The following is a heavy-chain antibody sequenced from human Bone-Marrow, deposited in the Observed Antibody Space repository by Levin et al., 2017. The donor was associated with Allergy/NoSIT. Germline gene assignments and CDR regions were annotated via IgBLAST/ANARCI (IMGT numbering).Heavy chain of an antibody. J-gene: IGHJ6*03. D-gene: IGHD2-2*01. CDR1: GFTFSDYY. CDR2: ISSSSSYT. V-gene: IGHV3-11*06. CDR3: AREGQDIVVVPAATNDYMDV. Sequence: PGGSLRLSCAASGFTFSDYYMSWIRQAPGKGLEWVSYISSSSSYTNYADSVKGRFTISRDNAKNSLYLQMNSLRAEDTAVYYCAREGQDIVVVPAATNDYMDVWGKGTTVTVSS.